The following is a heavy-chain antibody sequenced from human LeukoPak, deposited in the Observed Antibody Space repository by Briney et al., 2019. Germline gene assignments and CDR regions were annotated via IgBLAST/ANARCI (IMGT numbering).Heavy chain of an antibody. D-gene: IGHD1-26*01. CDR1: GGSISSYC. CDR2: IYYSGST. CDR3: AGQDSERLGGGFDM. J-gene: IGHJ3*02. V-gene: IGHV4-59*08. Sequence: PSESLSLTCTFSGGSISSYCWSWVRQPPGKGLEWIAYIYYSGSTNYNPSLQCRVTISVDTSKKQFSLKLRSVTAADTAVYYCAGQDSERLGGGFDMWGQGTMVTVSS.